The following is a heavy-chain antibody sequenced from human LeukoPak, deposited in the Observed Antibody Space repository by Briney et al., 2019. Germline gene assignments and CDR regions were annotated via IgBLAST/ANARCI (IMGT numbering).Heavy chain of an antibody. CDR2: ITSDGSST. J-gene: IGHJ4*02. Sequence: GGSLRLSCAASGFTFSSYWMHWVRQAPGKGLVWVSRITSDGSSTSYADSVKGRFTISGDNAKNTLYLQMNSLRAEDTAVYYCARRWNDGRLFDYWGQGTPVTVSS. CDR1: GFTFSSYW. CDR3: ARRWNDGRLFDY. D-gene: IGHD1-1*01. V-gene: IGHV3-74*01.